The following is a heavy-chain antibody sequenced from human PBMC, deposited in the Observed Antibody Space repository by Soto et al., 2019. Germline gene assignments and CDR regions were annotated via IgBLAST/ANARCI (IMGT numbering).Heavy chain of an antibody. J-gene: IGHJ5*02. Sequence: ASVKCSCKASGYTFTSYAMHLVRQAPGQGLEWMGWINPNSGGTNYAQKFQGRVTMTRDTSISTAYMELSRLRSEDTAVYYCARDTAIVVVPAAMRNWFDPWGQGTLVTVSS. CDR3: ARDTAIVVVPAAMRNWFDP. CDR1: GYTFTSYA. V-gene: IGHV1-2*02. CDR2: INPNSGGT. D-gene: IGHD2-2*01.